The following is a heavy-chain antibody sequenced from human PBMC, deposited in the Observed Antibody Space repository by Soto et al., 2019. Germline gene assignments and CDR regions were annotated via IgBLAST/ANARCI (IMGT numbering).Heavy chain of an antibody. V-gene: IGHV3-48*02. CDR1: GFTFSSYS. D-gene: IGHD6-19*01. CDR3: AGEGGWSREDAFDM. J-gene: IGHJ3*02. CDR2: ISSSSSTI. Sequence: GGSLRLSCAASGFTFSSYSMNWVRQAPGKCLEWVSYISSSSSTIYYADSVKGRFTISRDNAKNSLYLQMNSLRDEDTAVYYCAGEGGWSREDAFDMWDQGXMVTI.